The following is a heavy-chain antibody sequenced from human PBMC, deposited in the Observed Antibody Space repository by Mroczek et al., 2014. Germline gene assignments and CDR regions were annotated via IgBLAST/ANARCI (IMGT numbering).Heavy chain of an antibody. D-gene: IGHD3-3*01. V-gene: IGHV1-2*02. J-gene: IGHJ4*02. CDR3: ARVRYDFWSGYYIGGYYFDY. CDR1: GYTFTGYY. Sequence: QVQLVESGAEVKKPGASVKVSCKASGYTFTGYYMHWVRQAPGQGLEWMGWINPNSGGTNYAQKFQGRVTMTRDTSISTAYMELSRLRSDDTAVYYCARVRYDFWSGYYIGGYYFDYWGQGTLVTVSS. CDR2: INPNSGGT.